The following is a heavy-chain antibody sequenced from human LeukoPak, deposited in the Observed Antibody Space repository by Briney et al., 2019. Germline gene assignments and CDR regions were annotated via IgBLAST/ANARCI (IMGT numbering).Heavy chain of an antibody. J-gene: IGHJ4*02. V-gene: IGHV3-23*01. CDR2: ISGSGGST. D-gene: IGHD6-13*01. CDR3: AKVDSSSWYYFDY. Sequence: GGSLRLSCAASGFTFSSYAMSWVRQAPGKGLEWVSAISGSGGSTYYADSVKGRFTIFRDNSKNTLYLQMNSLRAEDTAVYYCAKVDSSSWYYFDYWGQGTLVTVSS. CDR1: GFTFSSYA.